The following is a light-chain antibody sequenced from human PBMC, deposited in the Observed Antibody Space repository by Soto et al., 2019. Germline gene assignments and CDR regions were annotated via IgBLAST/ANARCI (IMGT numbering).Light chain of an antibody. V-gene: IGKV1-39*01. J-gene: IGKJ1*01. Sequence: DIQMTQSPSSLSASVGARVPITCRASRTISNFLNWYQQEPGKAPKLLIYAASSLQVGVPSRFSGGGSGTDFTLTISSLRPEDFATYYCQQSFTTPWTFGPGTKVDIK. CDR2: AAS. CDR3: QQSFTTPWT. CDR1: RTISNF.